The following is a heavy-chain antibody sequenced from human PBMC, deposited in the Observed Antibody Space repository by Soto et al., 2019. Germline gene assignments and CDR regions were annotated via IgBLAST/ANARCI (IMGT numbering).Heavy chain of an antibody. CDR3: ARGWELLYHSMRGAFDP. Sequence: QVQLVQSGAEVKKPGSSVKVSCKASGGTFSSYAISWVRQAPGQGLEWMGGIIPIFGTANYAQKFQGRVTITADESTSTAYMELSSLRSEDTAVYYCARGWELLYHSMRGAFDPWGQGTLVTVSS. J-gene: IGHJ5*02. D-gene: IGHD1-26*01. CDR2: IIPIFGTA. CDR1: GGTFSSYA. V-gene: IGHV1-69*12.